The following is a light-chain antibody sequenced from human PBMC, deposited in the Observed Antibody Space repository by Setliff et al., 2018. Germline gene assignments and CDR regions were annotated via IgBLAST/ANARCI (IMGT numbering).Light chain of an antibody. CDR2: DVS. V-gene: IGLV2-14*03. CDR1: SSDVGGYNY. J-gene: IGLJ1*01. Sequence: ALTQPASVSGSPGQSITISCTGTSSDVGGYNYVSWYQQHPGKAPKLMIYDVSNRPSGVSNRFSGSKSANTASLTISGLQAGDEADYYCSSYAGSSTLYVFGTGTKV. CDR3: SSYAGSSTLYV.